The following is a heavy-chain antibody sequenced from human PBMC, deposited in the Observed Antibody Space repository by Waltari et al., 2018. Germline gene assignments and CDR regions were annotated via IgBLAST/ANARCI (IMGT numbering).Heavy chain of an antibody. D-gene: IGHD5-12*01. CDR3: ARAGEVEMATIEYYFDY. CDR1: GYTFTSYY. V-gene: IGHV1-46*01. CDR2: INPSGGST. J-gene: IGHJ4*02. Sequence: QVQLVQSGAEVKKPGASVKVSCKASGYTFTSYYMHWVRQAPGQGLEWMGIINPSGGSTSYAQKFQGRVTMTRDTSTSTVYMELSSLRSEDTAVYYCARAGEVEMATIEYYFDYWGQGTLVTVSS.